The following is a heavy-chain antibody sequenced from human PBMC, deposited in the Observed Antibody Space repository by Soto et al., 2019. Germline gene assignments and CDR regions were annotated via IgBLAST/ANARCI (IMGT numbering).Heavy chain of an antibody. CDR2: IYYSGST. CDR3: ARGTLYGYDY. V-gene: IGHV4-30-4*01. J-gene: IGHJ4*02. Sequence: SETLSLTCTVSGGSISSGDYYWSWIRQPPGKGLEWIGYIYYSGSTYYNPSLKSRVTISVDTPKNQFSLKLSSVTAADTAVYYCARGTLYGYDYWGQGTLVTVSS. CDR1: GGSISSGDYY. D-gene: IGHD5-18*01.